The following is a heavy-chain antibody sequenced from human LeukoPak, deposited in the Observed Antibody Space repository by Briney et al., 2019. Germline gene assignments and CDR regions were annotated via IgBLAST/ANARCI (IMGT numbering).Heavy chain of an antibody. CDR1: GGSFSGYY. J-gene: IGHJ3*02. CDR2: INHSGST. D-gene: IGHD5-18*01. V-gene: IGHV4-34*01. Sequence: PSETLSLTCAVYGGSFSGYYWSWIRQPPGKGLEWIGEINHSGSTNYNPSLKSRVTISVDTSKNQFSLKLSSVTAADTAVYYCAFNEGYGYELVTAFDIWGQGTMVTVSS. CDR3: AFNEGYGYELVTAFDI.